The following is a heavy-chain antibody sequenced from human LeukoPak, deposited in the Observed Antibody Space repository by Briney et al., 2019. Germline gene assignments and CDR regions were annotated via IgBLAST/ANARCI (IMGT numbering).Heavy chain of an antibody. CDR1: GFTFSSYS. J-gene: IGHJ4*02. V-gene: IGHV3-21*01. CDR2: ISSSSSYI. Sequence: GGSLRLSCAASGFTFSSYSMNWVRQAPGKGLEWVSSISSSSSYIYYADSVKGRFTISRDNAKNSLYLQMNSLRAEDTAVYYCARDRRGKVGATVGLWGQGTLVTVSS. D-gene: IGHD1-26*01. CDR3: ARDRRGKVGATVGL.